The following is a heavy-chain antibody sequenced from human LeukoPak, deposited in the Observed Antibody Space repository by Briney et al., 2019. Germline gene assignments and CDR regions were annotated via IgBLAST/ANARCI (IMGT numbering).Heavy chain of an antibody. Sequence: KPSETLSLTCTVSGGSISSSSYYWGWIRQPPGKGLEWIGSIFYSGSTYYNPSLKSRVTISVDTSKNQFSLKVTSVTAADTAVYSCARRAAVGSNFDYWGQGTLVTVSS. CDR1: GGSISSSSYY. CDR2: IFYSGST. J-gene: IGHJ4*02. CDR3: ARRAAVGSNFDY. D-gene: IGHD6-13*01. V-gene: IGHV4-39*01.